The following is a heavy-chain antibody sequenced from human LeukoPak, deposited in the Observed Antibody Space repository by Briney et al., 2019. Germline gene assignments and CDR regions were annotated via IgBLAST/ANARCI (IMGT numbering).Heavy chain of an antibody. CDR2: ISPGGTYE. J-gene: IGHJ4*02. CDR1: GFTFSNYA. V-gene: IGHV3-30*01. D-gene: IGHD3-10*01. Sequence: PGGSLRLSCAASGFTFSNYAMHWVRQAPGKGLEWVSLISPGGTYEYYADSVKGRFTISRDNSKNTLYLQLNSLRAEDTAVYYCARDSTYYYDSGSSGPHYFDNWGQGTLVTVSS. CDR3: ARDSTYYYDSGSSGPHYFDN.